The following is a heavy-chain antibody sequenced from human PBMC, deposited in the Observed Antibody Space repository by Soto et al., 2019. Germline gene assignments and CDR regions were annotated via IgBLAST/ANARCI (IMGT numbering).Heavy chain of an antibody. J-gene: IGHJ6*02. D-gene: IGHD2-15*01. CDR2: IYPGDSDT. V-gene: IGHV5-51*01. CDR3: ARHAVEAATRPDPHGMDV. CDR1: GYRFSTYW. Sequence: PGESLKISCEGSGYRFSTYWIAWVRQMPGKGLEWMGIIYPGDSDTRYSPSFQGQVTISADTSISTVYLQWSSLKASDTAKYFCARHAVEAATRPDPHGMDVWGHGTTVTVSS.